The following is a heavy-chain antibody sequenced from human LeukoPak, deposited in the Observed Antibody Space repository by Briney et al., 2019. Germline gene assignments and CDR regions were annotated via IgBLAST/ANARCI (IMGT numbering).Heavy chain of an antibody. J-gene: IGHJ4*02. CDR2: ISAYNGDT. V-gene: IGHV1-18*01. D-gene: IGHD5-12*01. CDR1: GYIFSTYG. CDR3: ARGIWSDHLVAYFLDS. Sequence: GASVKVSCKASGYIFSTYGINWVRQAPGQGLEWMGWISAYNGDTNYAQNVQDRVTMTTDTSTNTAYMELRSLRSDDTAVYYCARGIWSDHLVAYFLDSWGQGTLVTVSS.